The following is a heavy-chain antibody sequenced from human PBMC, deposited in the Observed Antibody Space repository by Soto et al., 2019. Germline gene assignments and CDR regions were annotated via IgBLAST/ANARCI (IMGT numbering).Heavy chain of an antibody. CDR2: ISGSGDNT. J-gene: IGHJ4*02. Sequence: EVQLLESGGGLVQPGGSLRLSCAASGFTFDSYAMNWVRQAPGKGLEWVSTISGSGDNTYYADSVKGRFTISRDNSKNMMYLQMNSLRAEDTAVYYCAKNRGLQYYFDYWCQGTLVTVSS. V-gene: IGHV3-23*01. CDR3: AKNRGLQYYFDY. CDR1: GFTFDSYA.